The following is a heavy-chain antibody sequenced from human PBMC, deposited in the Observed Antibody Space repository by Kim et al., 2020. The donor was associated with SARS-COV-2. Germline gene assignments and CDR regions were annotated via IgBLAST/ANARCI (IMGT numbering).Heavy chain of an antibody. J-gene: IGHJ6*02. CDR1: GGFISGTTYY. CDR3: ARCHRFYGMDV. Sequence: SETLSLTCTFSGGFISGTTYYWGWIRQPPGKGLEWIGSISHSGSTYYKSSLKSRVTISEDTSKNQFSLKLSSVTAADTAVYYCARCHRFYGMDVWGQGTTVTVSS. V-gene: IGHV4-39*01. CDR2: ISHSGST.